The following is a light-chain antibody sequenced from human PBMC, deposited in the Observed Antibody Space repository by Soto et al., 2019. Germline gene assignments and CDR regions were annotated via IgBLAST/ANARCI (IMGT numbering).Light chain of an antibody. Sequence: EIVMTQSPATLSVSPGERATLSCRASQSVSSNLAWYQQKPGQAPRLLIYGASTRATGIPAWFSGSGSGTEFTLTISSLQSEDFAVYYCQQYNNWPPLTFGPGTKVDIK. CDR1: QSVSSN. J-gene: IGKJ3*01. V-gene: IGKV3-15*01. CDR3: QQYNNWPPLT. CDR2: GAS.